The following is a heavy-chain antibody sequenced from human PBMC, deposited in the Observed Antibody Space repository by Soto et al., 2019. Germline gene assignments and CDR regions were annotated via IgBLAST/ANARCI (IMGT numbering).Heavy chain of an antibody. D-gene: IGHD5-12*01. CDR1: GFTFSSYV. J-gene: IGHJ6*02. Sequence: GGSLRLSCAAAGFTFSSYVMHWVRQAPGKGLEWVAVVSYDGSNKYYADSVKGRFTISRDNSKNTLYLQMNSLRAEDTAVYYCAKEGSWHYGMDVWGQGTTVTVS. V-gene: IGHV3-30*18. CDR3: AKEGSWHYGMDV. CDR2: VSYDGSNK.